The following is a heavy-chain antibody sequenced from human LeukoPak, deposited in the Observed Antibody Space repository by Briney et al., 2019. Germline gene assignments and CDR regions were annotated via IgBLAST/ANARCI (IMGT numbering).Heavy chain of an antibody. V-gene: IGHV3-48*01. Sequence: GGSLRLSCAASGFTFSDYSMNWVRQAPGKGLEWISYIGIDSGNTNYADSVKGRFTISRDKAKNSLYLQMNSLRVEETAVYYCARDYKYAFDNWGQGTLVSVSS. CDR1: GFTFSDYS. CDR3: ARDYKYAFDN. CDR2: IGIDSGNT. J-gene: IGHJ4*02. D-gene: IGHD5-24*01.